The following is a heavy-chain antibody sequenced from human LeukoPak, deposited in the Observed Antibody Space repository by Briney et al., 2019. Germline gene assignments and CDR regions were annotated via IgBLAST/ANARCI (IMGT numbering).Heavy chain of an antibody. CDR2: INPNSGGT. Sequence: ASVKVSCKASGYTFTGYYMHWVRQAPGQGLEWMGWINPNSGGTNYAQKFQGRVTMTRDTSICTAYMELSRLRSDDTAVYYCARVGDWGSPACDYWGQGTLVTVSS. V-gene: IGHV1-2*02. J-gene: IGHJ4*02. CDR3: ARVGDWGSPACDY. CDR1: GYTFTGYY. D-gene: IGHD7-27*01.